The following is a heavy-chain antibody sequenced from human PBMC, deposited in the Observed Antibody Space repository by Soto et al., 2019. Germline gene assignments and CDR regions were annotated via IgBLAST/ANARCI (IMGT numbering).Heavy chain of an antibody. V-gene: IGHV4-59*01. CDR1: GCSMRTSY. Sequence: SETLSLTYSVSGCSMRTSYWNWIPQPPWRGLEWLWSFYYIGPTNYNPSFSSQVTISVDTSKNQFSLQLTSVTAADTAVYFCARGMSGYYFDSSGYPNPGPFDYWGQGALVTVSS. D-gene: IGHD3-22*01. CDR3: ARGMSGYYFDSSGYPNPGPFDY. J-gene: IGHJ4*02. CDR2: FYYIGPT.